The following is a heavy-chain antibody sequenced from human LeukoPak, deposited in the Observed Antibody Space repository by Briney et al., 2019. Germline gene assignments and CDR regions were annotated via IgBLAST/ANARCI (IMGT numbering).Heavy chain of an antibody. J-gene: IGHJ3*02. Sequence: PSETLSLTCTVSGGSMNSYYWSWIRQPPGKGLEWIGYIYYSGSTNYNPSLKSRVTISVDTSKNQFSLKLSSVTAADTAVYYCARGPPDCSSTSCYAFDAFDIWGQETMVTVSS. V-gene: IGHV4-59*12. CDR3: ARGPPDCSSTSCYAFDAFDI. CDR1: GGSMNSYY. D-gene: IGHD2-2*01. CDR2: IYYSGST.